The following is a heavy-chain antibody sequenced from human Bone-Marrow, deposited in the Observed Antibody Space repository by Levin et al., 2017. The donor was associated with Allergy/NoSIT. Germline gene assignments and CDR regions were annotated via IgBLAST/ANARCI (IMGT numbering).Heavy chain of an antibody. CDR2: IYYSGST. D-gene: IGHD4-17*01. CDR3: ARDHFSGDYHDAFDI. V-gene: IGHV4-59*01. J-gene: IGHJ3*02. CDR1: GGSISSYY. Sequence: ASETLSLTCTVSGGSISSYYWSWIRQPPGKGLEWIGYIYYSGSTNYNPSLKSRVTISVDTSKNQFSLKLSSVTAADTAVYYCARDHFSGDYHDAFDIWGQGTMVTVSS.